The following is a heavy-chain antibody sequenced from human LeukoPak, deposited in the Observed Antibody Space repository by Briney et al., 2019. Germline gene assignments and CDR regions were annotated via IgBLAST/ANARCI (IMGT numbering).Heavy chain of an antibody. CDR3: ARDFGSYQDGGSVY. Sequence: SVKVSCKASGGTFSSYAISWVRQAPGQGLEWMGGIIPIFGTANYAQKFQGRVTITADESTSTAYMELSSLRSEDTAVYYCARDFGSYQDGGSVYWGQGTLVTVSS. V-gene: IGHV1-69*13. D-gene: IGHD1-26*01. CDR2: IIPIFGTA. J-gene: IGHJ4*02. CDR1: GGTFSSYA.